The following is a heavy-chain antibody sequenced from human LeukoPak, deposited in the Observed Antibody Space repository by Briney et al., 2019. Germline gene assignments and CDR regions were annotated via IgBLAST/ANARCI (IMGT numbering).Heavy chain of an antibody. J-gene: IGHJ4*02. CDR2: IYTSGST. V-gene: IGHV4-4*09. Sequence: SETLSLTCTVSGGSISSYYWSWIRQPPGKGLEWIGYIYTSGSTNYNPSLKSRVTISVDTSKNQFSLKLSSVTAADTAVYYCARQYSSSASFDSWGQGTLVTVYS. D-gene: IGHD6-6*01. CDR3: ARQYSSSASFDS. CDR1: GGSISSYY.